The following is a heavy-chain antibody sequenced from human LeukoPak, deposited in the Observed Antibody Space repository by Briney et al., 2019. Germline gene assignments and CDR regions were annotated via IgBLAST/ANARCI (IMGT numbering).Heavy chain of an antibody. CDR1: GFTFSTYN. V-gene: IGHV3-21*01. Sequence: GGSLRLSCAASGFTFSTYNMNWVRQAPGKGLEWISSISSSSSYIYYADSVKGRFTISRDNSKNTLYLQMNSLRVEDTAVYYCVSRSGYPFDYWGQGALVIVSS. CDR2: ISSSSSYI. CDR3: VSRSGYPFDY. D-gene: IGHD3-3*01. J-gene: IGHJ4*02.